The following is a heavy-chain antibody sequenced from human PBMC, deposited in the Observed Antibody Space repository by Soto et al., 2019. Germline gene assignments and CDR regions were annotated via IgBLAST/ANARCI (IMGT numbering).Heavy chain of an antibody. CDR2: IKSKTDGGTT. D-gene: IGHD2-21*02. CDR3: TTSSSVTDYYDY. V-gene: IGHV3-15*07. J-gene: IGHJ4*02. CDR1: GFTFTNAW. Sequence: PGGSLRLSCAASGFTFTNAWMNWVRQAPGKGLEWVGRIKSKTDGGTTDYAAPVKGRFTISRDDSKNTLFLQMNSLKTEDTAVYYCTTSSSVTDYYDYWGQGTLVTVSS.